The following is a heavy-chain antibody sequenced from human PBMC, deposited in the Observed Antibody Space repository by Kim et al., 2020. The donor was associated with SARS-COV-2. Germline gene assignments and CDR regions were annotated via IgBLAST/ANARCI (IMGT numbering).Heavy chain of an antibody. J-gene: IGHJ4*02. CDR3: ARLKRYSYGTYYFDY. V-gene: IGHV5-10-1*01. D-gene: IGHD5-18*01. Sequence: PSFQGHVTISADKSISTAYLQWSSLKSSDTAMYYCARLKRYSYGTYYFDYWGQGTLVTVSS.